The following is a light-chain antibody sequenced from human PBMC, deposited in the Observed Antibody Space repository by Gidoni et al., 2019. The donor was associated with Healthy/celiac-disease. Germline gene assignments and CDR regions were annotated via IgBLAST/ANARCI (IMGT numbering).Light chain of an antibody. Sequence: DIQLTQSPSTLSASVGDRVTITCRASQSISSWLAWYQQKPGKAPKLLIYKASSLESGVPSGFSGSGSGTEVTLTISSLQPDDFATYYCQQYNSYSYTFXQXTKLEIK. V-gene: IGKV1-5*03. CDR1: QSISSW. J-gene: IGKJ2*01. CDR2: KAS. CDR3: QQYNSYSYT.